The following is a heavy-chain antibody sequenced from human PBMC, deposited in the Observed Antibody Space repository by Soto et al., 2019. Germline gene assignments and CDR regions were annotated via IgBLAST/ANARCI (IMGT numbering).Heavy chain of an antibody. J-gene: IGHJ6*02. CDR3: ARHPGEYSSSWYSYYYYGMDV. V-gene: IGHV4-39*01. D-gene: IGHD6-13*01. CDR1: GGSISSSSYY. CDR2: IYYSGST. Sequence: SETLSLTCTVSGGSISSSSYYWGWIRQPPGKGLEWIGSIYYSGSTYYNPSLKSRVTISVDTSKNQFSLKLSSVTAADTAVYYCARHPGEYSSSWYSYYYYGMDVWGQGTTVTISS.